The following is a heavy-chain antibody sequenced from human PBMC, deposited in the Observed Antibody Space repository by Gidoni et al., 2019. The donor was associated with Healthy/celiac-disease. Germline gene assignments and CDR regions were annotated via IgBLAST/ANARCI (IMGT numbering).Heavy chain of an antibody. Sequence: EVQLVEAGGGVVQPGGSLRLSCAASGFTFGSYWMSWVRQAPGKGLEWVANIKQDGSEKYYVDSVKGRFTISRDNAKNSLYLQMNSLRAEDTAVYYCARDLFLSSSGWYFQFDYWGQGTLVTVSS. CDR2: IKQDGSEK. V-gene: IGHV3-7*03. D-gene: IGHD6-19*01. J-gene: IGHJ4*02. CDR3: ARDLFLSSSGWYFQFDY. CDR1: GFTFGSYW.